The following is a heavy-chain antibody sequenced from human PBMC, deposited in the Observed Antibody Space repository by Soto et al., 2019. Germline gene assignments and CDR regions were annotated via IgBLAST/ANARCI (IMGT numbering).Heavy chain of an antibody. D-gene: IGHD6-6*01. CDR3: ARGTSIAARPGGMDV. J-gene: IGHJ6*02. CDR2: IWYDGSNK. Sequence: AGGSLRLSCAASGFTFSSYGMHWVRQAPGKGLEWVAVIWYDGSNKYYADSVKGRFTISRDNSKNTLYLQMNSLRAEDTAVYYCARGTSIAARPGGMDVWGQGTTVTVSS. CDR1: GFTFSSYG. V-gene: IGHV3-33*01.